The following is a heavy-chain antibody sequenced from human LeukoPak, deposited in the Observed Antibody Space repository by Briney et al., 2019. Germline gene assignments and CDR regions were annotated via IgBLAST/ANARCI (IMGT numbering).Heavy chain of an antibody. CDR2: ISSSSSYI. J-gene: IGHJ4*02. V-gene: IGHV3-21*01. D-gene: IGHD3-22*01. CDR3: ARCPYYDSSGSFGY. CDR1: GLTFSSYA. Sequence: KSGGSLRLSCAASGLTFSSYAVSWVRQAPGKGLEWVSSISSSSSYIYYADSVKGRFTISRDNAKNSLYLQMNSLRAEDTAVYYCARCPYYDSSGSFGYWGQGTLVTVSS.